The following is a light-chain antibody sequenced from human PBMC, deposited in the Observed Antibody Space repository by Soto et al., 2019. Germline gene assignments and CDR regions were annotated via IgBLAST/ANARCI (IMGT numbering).Light chain of an antibody. CDR1: QSISSW. CDR3: QQYNSYSPLT. Sequence: DIQMTQSPSTLSASVGDRVTITCRASQSISSWLAWYQQKPGKAPKLLIYDASSLESGVPSRFSGSGSGTEFTLTISGLQPDDFATYYCQQYNSYSPLTFGQGTKVDIK. J-gene: IGKJ1*01. V-gene: IGKV1-5*01. CDR2: DAS.